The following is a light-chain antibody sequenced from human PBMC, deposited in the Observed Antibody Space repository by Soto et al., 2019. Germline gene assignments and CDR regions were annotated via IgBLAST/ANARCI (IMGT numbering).Light chain of an antibody. Sequence: QSALTQPAFVSGSPGQSITISCTGTNSDVGGYNFVSWYQQHPGKVPKLMIYDVTNRPSGVSNRFSGSKSGNTASLTISGLQAEDEADYYCSSYTSSSTLVFGTCTKVTVL. V-gene: IGLV2-14*01. J-gene: IGLJ1*01. CDR3: SSYTSSSTLV. CDR1: NSDVGGYNF. CDR2: DVT.